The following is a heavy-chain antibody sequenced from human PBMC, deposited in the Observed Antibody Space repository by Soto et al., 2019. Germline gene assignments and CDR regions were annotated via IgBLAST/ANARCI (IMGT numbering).Heavy chain of an antibody. CDR2: FIAMLGTP. J-gene: IGHJ4*02. D-gene: IGHD2-2*01. Sequence: ASVKVSCKASGGTFGSQGIDWVRQAPGQGLEWMGGFIAMLGTPTYAKKVQGRATISADESLTSSYLELRSLRSEDTGVYFCARGAMTKFDYWGQGTVVTVS. CDR1: GGTFGSQG. CDR3: ARGAMTKFDY. V-gene: IGHV1-69*13.